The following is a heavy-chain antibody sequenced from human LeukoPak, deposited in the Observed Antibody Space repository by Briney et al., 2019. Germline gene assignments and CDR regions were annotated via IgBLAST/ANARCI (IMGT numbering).Heavy chain of an antibody. D-gene: IGHD1-26*01. CDR1: GYTVTSYG. CDR3: ATNAMASPGTGGAFDI. CDR2: ISAYKGNT. J-gene: IGHJ3*02. V-gene: IGHV1-18*01. Sequence: GASVKVSCKASGYTVTSYGISWVRQAPGHGREWMGWISAYKGNTKYAQNFQSRGTMTTDTPTSTAYLEMRSLRSDDTAVYYCATNAMASPGTGGAFDIWGQGTMVTVSS.